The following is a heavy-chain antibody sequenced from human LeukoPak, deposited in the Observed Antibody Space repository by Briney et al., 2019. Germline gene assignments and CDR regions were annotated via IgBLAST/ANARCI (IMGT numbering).Heavy chain of an antibody. CDR2: VYHGGST. V-gene: IGHV4-4*02. CDR1: GASISSSAR. D-gene: IGHD5-12*01. J-gene: IGHJ4*02. CDR3: ARRGYSGYEAYFDY. Sequence: SGTLSLTCAVSGASISSSARWSWVRQFPGKGLEWTGEVYHGGSTNYNPSLKSRVTISLDNSNNHFSLRLSSVTAADTARYYCARRGYSGYEAYFDYWGQGTLVTVSS.